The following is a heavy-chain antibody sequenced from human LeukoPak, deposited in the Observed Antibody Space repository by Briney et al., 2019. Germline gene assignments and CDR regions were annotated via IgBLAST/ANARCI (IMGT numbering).Heavy chain of an antibody. CDR3: ARDSPLGLVLMVYAPSGFDY. D-gene: IGHD2-8*01. Sequence: KPSQTLSLTCTVSGGSISSGSYYWSWIRQPAGKGLEWIGRIYTSGSTNYNPSLKSRVTISVDTSKNQFSLKLSSVTAADTAVYYCARDSPLGLVLMVYAPSGFDYWGQGTLVTVSS. CDR2: IYTSGST. CDR1: GGSISSGSYY. J-gene: IGHJ4*02. V-gene: IGHV4-61*02.